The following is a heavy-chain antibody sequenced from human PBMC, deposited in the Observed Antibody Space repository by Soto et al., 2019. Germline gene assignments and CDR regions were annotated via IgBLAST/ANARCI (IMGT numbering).Heavy chain of an antibody. V-gene: IGHV4-30-4*01. J-gene: IGHJ5*02. Sequence: PSETLSLTCTVSGDSITSGDYYWSWIRQPPGKGLEWIGYIFYTGTIYYNPSLRSRTTISVDPSKNQFSLQLSYVSAADTAVYFCARSPNGDNTKWLDPWGQGTLVTVSS. CDR3: ARSPNGDNTKWLDP. D-gene: IGHD4-17*01. CDR1: GDSITSGDYY. CDR2: IFYTGTI.